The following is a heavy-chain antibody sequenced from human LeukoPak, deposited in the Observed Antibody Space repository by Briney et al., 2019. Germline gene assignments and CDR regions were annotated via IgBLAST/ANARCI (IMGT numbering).Heavy chain of an antibody. CDR3: AKDRTSSGWSYYFDY. CDR2: ISGGGGST. V-gene: IGHV3-23*01. CDR1: GFTFSSYA. Sequence: GGSLRLSCAASGFTFSSYAMSWVRQAPGKGLEWVSAISGGGGSTYYADSVKGRFTISRDNSKNTLYLQMNSLRAEDTAVYYCAKDRTSSGWSYYFDYWGQGTLVTVSS. D-gene: IGHD6-19*01. J-gene: IGHJ4*02.